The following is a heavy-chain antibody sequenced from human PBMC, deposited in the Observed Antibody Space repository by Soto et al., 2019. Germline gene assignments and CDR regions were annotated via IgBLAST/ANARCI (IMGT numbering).Heavy chain of an antibody. Sequence: QVQLQQWGAGLLKPSETLSLTCAVYGGSFSGYYWSWIRQPPGKGLEWIGEINHSGSTNYNPSLKSRVTISVDTSKNQFSLKLSSVTAADTAVYYCARDRYNHYYYYGMDVWGQGTTVTVSS. V-gene: IGHV4-34*01. CDR3: ARDRYNHYYYYGMDV. J-gene: IGHJ6*02. CDR1: GGSFSGYY. CDR2: INHSGST. D-gene: IGHD1-1*01.